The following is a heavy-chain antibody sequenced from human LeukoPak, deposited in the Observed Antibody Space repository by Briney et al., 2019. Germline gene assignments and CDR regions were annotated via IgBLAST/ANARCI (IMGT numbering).Heavy chain of an antibody. V-gene: IGHV3-23*01. Sequence: GGSLRLSCAASGFTFSSYAMSWVRQAPGKGLEWVSAISGSGGSTYYADSVKGRFTISRDNSKNTLYLQMNSLRAEDTAVYYCAKCGDYDFWSGYYWDYWGQGTLVTVSS. J-gene: IGHJ4*02. CDR1: GFTFSSYA. CDR2: ISGSGGST. CDR3: AKCGDYDFWSGYYWDY. D-gene: IGHD3-3*01.